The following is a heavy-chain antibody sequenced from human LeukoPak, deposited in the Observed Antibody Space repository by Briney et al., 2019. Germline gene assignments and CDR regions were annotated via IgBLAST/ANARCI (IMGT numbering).Heavy chain of an antibody. CDR1: GFTFTSFP. D-gene: IGHD6-13*01. V-gene: IGHV3-23*01. Sequence: PGGSLRLSCAASGFTFTSFPMSWVRQAPGKGLEWVSSINDNGGSTYYADSVKGRFTISRDNSNNTLYLQLNSLRAEDTATYFCAETVSWPYYFDCWGQGTLVTVSS. CDR2: INDNGGST. J-gene: IGHJ4*02. CDR3: AETVSWPYYFDC.